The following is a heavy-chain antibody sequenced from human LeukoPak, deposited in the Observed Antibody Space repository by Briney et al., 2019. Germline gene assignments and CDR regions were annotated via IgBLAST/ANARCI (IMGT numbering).Heavy chain of an antibody. CDR2: INGYNGNT. D-gene: IGHD6-19*01. V-gene: IGHV1-18*04. J-gene: IGHJ4*02. CDR1: GYTFTRNG. CDR3: AREGWGTYSSGPYYFDY. Sequence: GASVKVSCKASGYTFTRNGISWVRLAPGQGLEWMGWINGYNGNTKYAQKLQGRVTMTTDTSTTTAYMELRSLRSDDTAVYYCAREGWGTYSSGPYYFDYWGQGTLITVSS.